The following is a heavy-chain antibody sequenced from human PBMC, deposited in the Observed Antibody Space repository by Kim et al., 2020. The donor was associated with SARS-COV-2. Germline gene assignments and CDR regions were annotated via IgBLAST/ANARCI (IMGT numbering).Heavy chain of an antibody. D-gene: IGHD6-6*01. Sequence: SETLSLTCTVSGGSISSSSYYWGWIRQPPGKGLEWIGSIYYSGSTYYNPSLKSRVTISVDTSKNQFSLKLSSVTAADTAVYYCVRLLLAARPARGYYYY. CDR2: IYYSGST. V-gene: IGHV4-39*01. CDR3: VRLLLAARPARGYYYY. CDR1: GGSISSSSYY. J-gene: IGHJ6*03.